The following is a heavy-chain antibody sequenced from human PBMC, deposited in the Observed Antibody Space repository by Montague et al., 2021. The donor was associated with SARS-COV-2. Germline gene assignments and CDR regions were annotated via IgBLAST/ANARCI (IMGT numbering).Heavy chain of an antibody. CDR3: AHSRTAFPGAPLDF. CDR2: IDWNEDK. CDR1: GFSLSGVGMG. Sequence: PALVKPTQTLTPTCTFSGFSLSGVGMGVAWIRQAPGKALEWLAGIDWNEDKRYSPPLKNRLTITRHTSNNQVVLTVTYVDAADTGTYYCAHSRTAFPGAPLDFWGQGTLITVSS. D-gene: IGHD2-8*02. V-gene: IGHV2-5*01. J-gene: IGHJ4*02.